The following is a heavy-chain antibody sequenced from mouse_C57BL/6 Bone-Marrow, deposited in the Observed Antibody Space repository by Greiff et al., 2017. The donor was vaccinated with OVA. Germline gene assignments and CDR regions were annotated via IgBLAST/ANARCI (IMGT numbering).Heavy chain of an antibody. CDR2: IYPGSGNT. J-gene: IGHJ2*01. V-gene: IGHV1-66*01. CDR1: GYSFTSYY. D-gene: IGHD2-14*01. CDR3: ARLYAYYFDY. Sequence: VQRVESGPELVKPGASVKISCKASGYSFTSYYIHWVKQRPGQGLEWIGWIYPGSGNTKYNEKFKGKATLTADTSSSTAYMQLSSLTSEDSAVYYCARLYAYYFDYWGQGTTLTVSS.